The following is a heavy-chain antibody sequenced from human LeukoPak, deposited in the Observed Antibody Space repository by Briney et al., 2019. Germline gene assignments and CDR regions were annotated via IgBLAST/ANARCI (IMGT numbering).Heavy chain of an antibody. J-gene: IGHJ4*02. CDR1: GFTFSSYW. V-gene: IGHV3-74*01. D-gene: IGHD3-9*01. Sequence: PGGSLRLSCAASGFTFSSYWMHWVRQAPGKGLVWVSRINSDGSSTSYADSVKGRFTISRDNAKNTLYLQMNSLRAEDTAVYYCARASGNYFDWPYLDYWGQGTLVTVSS. CDR2: INSDGSST. CDR3: ARASGNYFDWPYLDY.